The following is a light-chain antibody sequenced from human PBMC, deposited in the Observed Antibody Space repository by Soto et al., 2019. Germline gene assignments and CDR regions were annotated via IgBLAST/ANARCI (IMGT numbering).Light chain of an antibody. CDR1: SSDVGGYNY. Sequence: QSALTQPPSASGSPGQSVTISCTGSSSDVGGYNYVSWYQQHPGKAPKLMIYEVTKRPSGVPARFSGSKSGNTASLTISGLQAEDEAEYYCSSYTSSSTVVFGSGTKLTVL. CDR2: EVT. V-gene: IGLV2-8*01. CDR3: SSYTSSSTVV. J-gene: IGLJ1*01.